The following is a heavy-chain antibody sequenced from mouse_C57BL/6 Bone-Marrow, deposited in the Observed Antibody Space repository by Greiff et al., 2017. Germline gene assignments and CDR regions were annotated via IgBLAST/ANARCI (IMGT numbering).Heavy chain of an antibody. J-gene: IGHJ3*01. V-gene: IGHV1-82*01. CDR1: GYAFSSSW. D-gene: IGHD2-5*01. Sequence: QVQLQQSGPELVKPGASVKISCKASGYAFSSSWMNWVKQRPGQGLEWIGRIYPGDGDTNYNGKFKGKATLTADKSSSTAYMQLSSLTSEDSAVYFCARGSSNAYWGQGTLVTVSA. CDR3: ARGSSNAY. CDR2: IYPGDGDT.